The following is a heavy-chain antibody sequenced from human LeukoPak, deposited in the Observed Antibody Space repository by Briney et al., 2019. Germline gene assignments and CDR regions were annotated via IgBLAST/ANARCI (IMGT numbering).Heavy chain of an antibody. CDR3: ARESRGEETWLAP. V-gene: IGHV4-38-2*02. J-gene: IGHJ5*02. CDR2: IYHSGST. Sequence: SETLSLTCTVSGYSISSGYYWGWIRQPPGKGLEWIGSIYHSGSTYYNPSLKSRVTISVDTSKNQFSLKLSSVTAADTAVYYCARESRGEETWLAPGGKETLVTVSS. CDR1: GYSISSGYY.